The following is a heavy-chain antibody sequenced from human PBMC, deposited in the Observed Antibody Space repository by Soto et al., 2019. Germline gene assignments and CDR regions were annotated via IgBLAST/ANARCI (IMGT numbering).Heavy chain of an antibody. V-gene: IGHV6-1*01. D-gene: IGHD6-19*01. CDR2: TYCRSKWYS. Sequence: PSQTLSLTCAISGDSVSSTSAAWSWIRQSQSRGLEWLGRTYCRSKWYSDYAVSVKSRITINPDTSKNQFSLQLNSVTPEDTAVYYCARGSYYSVWVWGKGNMVTVSP. J-gene: IGHJ4*02. CDR3: ARGSYYSVWV. CDR1: GDSVSSTSAA.